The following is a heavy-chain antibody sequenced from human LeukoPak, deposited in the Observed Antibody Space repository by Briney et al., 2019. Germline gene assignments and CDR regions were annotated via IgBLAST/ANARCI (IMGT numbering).Heavy chain of an antibody. CDR2: VYHSGST. V-gene: IGHV4-59*08. D-gene: IGHD6-13*01. Sequence: PSETLSLTCTVSSGSISSYYWSWVRQPPGRGLEWIGYVYHSGSTKYNPSLKSRVTISLDTSKKQSSLKLSSVTAADTAVYYCARHVYSSTWYIYYYGMDVWGQGTTVTVSS. J-gene: IGHJ6*02. CDR1: SGSISSYY. CDR3: ARHVYSSTWYIYYYGMDV.